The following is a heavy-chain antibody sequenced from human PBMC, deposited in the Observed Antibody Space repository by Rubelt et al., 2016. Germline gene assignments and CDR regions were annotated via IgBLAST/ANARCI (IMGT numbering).Heavy chain of an antibody. V-gene: IGHV4-34*10. CDR1: GGSMRTYY. Sequence: QVQLQESGPGLVNPSETLSLTCTVSGGSMRTYYWSWIRQPPGKGLEWIGEGNHSGSTNYNPSLKSRITISVDTYKNQFPRKLGSVTAADTAVYYCARGFRGGTGYSSRNLDYWGQGTLVTVSS. CDR2: GNHSGST. CDR3: ARGFRGGTGYSSRNLDY. D-gene: IGHD6-13*01. J-gene: IGHJ4*02.